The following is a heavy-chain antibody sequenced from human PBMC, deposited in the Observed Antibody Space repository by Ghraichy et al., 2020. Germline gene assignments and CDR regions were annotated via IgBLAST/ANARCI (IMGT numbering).Heavy chain of an antibody. Sequence: LRLSCAVSGGSISSGGYSWSWIRQPPGKGLEWIGYIYHSGSTYYNPSLKSRVTISVDRSKNQFSLKLSSVTAADTAVYYCARVICGGDCSGAFDIWGQGTMVTVSS. D-gene: IGHD2-21*02. CDR2: IYHSGST. CDR1: GGSISSGGYS. V-gene: IGHV4-30-2*01. J-gene: IGHJ3*02. CDR3: ARVICGGDCSGAFDI.